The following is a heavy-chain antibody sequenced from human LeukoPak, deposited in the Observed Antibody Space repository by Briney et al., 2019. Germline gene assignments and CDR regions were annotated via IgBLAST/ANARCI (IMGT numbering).Heavy chain of an antibody. Sequence: SETLSLTCTVSGGSISSSLYYWGWIRQPPGKGLEWIGEINHSGSTNYNPSLKSRVTISVDTSKNQFSLKLSSVTAADTAVYYCARGRYYYDSSGYPREPFDLWGRGTLVTVSS. CDR1: GGSISSSLYY. J-gene: IGHJ2*01. CDR3: ARGRYYYDSSGYPREPFDL. D-gene: IGHD3-22*01. V-gene: IGHV4-39*07. CDR2: INHSGST.